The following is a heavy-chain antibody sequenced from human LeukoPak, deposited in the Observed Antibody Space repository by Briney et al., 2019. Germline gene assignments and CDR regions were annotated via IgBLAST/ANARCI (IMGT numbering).Heavy chain of an antibody. D-gene: IGHD2-21*01. CDR2: VYPGDYEA. V-gene: IGHV5-51*01. J-gene: IGHJ6*02. CDR1: GYSFSSYW. Sequence: GETLKISCKGSGYSFSSYWIAWVRQMPGKGLEWMGIVYPGDYEARYSPSFQGQVTISTDKSINTAYLQWSSLKASDTAMYYCARCGAAYLGMDVWGQGTTVTVSS. CDR3: ARCGAAYLGMDV.